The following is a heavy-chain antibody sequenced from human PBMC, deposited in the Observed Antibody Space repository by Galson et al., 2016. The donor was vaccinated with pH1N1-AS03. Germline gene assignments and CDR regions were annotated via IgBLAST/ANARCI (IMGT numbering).Heavy chain of an antibody. Sequence: SLRLSCAVSGFTFSDYYMSWFRQAPGEGLEWISYISSSGKTIHYADSVKGRFTISRDNAKNSLFLQMHSLRAEDTAVYYCARTFPGRVVVVAAAMQEGPDYWGQGTLVTVSS. CDR2: ISSSGKTI. D-gene: IGHD2-2*01. CDR1: GFTFSDYY. J-gene: IGHJ4*02. V-gene: IGHV3-11*04. CDR3: ARTFPGRVVVVAAAMQEGPDY.